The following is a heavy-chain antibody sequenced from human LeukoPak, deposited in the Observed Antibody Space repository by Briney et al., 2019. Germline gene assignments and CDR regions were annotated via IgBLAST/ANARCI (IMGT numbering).Heavy chain of an antibody. CDR2: ISYDGSNK. D-gene: IGHD6-13*01. Sequence: GGSLRLSCAASGFTFSSYGMHWVRQAPGKGLEWVAVISYDGSNKYYADSVKGRFTISRDNSKNTLYQQMNSLRAEDTAVYYCAKPAAADPYYFDYWGQGTLVTVSS. CDR1: GFTFSSYG. J-gene: IGHJ4*02. V-gene: IGHV3-30*18. CDR3: AKPAAADPYYFDY.